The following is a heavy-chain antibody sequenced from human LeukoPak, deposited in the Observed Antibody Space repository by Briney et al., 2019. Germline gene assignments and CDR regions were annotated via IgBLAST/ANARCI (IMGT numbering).Heavy chain of an antibody. CDR2: IYYSGST. D-gene: IGHD3-16*02. CDR1: GGSIRSYY. Sequence: PSETLSLTCTVSGGSIRSYYWSWIRQPPGKGLEWIGYIYYSGSTNYNPPLKSRVTISVDTSKNQSSLKLSSVTAADTAVYYCATGFGGVIVSWGQGTLVTVSS. J-gene: IGHJ4*02. V-gene: IGHV4-59*01. CDR3: ATGFGGVIVS.